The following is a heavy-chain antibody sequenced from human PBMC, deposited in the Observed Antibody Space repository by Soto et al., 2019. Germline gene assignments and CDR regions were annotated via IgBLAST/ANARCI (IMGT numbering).Heavy chain of an antibody. J-gene: IGHJ5*02. V-gene: IGHV1-18*01. D-gene: IGHD2-2*01. CDR1: GYTFSNYG. CDR3: ARVVPGAEAWFGP. CDR2: ISLYSDGT. Sequence: ASVKVSCKTSGYTFSNYGITWVRQAPGQPLEWLGWISLYSDGTNYAQKFQGRVSMTTDTSTTTAYMELRSLRSDDSAVYYCARVVPGAEAWFGPWGQGTLVTVSS.